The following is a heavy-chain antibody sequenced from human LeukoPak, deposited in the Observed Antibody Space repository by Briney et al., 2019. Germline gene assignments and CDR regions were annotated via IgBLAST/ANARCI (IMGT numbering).Heavy chain of an antibody. CDR2: INHSGST. V-gene: IGHV4-34*01. Sequence: SETLSLTCAVYGGSFSGYYWSWIRQPPGKGLEWIGEINHSGSTNYNPSLKSRVTISVDTSKNQFSLKLSSVTAADTAVYYCAKDHRNYGEESVDYWGQGTLVTVSS. CDR3: AKDHRNYGEESVDY. J-gene: IGHJ4*02. D-gene: IGHD4-17*01. CDR1: GGSFSGYY.